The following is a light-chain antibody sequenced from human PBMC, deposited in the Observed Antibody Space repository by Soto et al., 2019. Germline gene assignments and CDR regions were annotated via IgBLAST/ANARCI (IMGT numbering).Light chain of an antibody. CDR1: SSDVGGYNY. CDR2: EVS. CDR3: SSYAGSNNLGV. Sequence: QSALTQPPSASGSPGQSVTISCTGTSSDVGGYNYVSWYQQHPGKAPKLMIYEVSKRPSGVPDRFSGPKSGNMASLTVSGLQAEDEADYYCSSYAGSNNLGVFGTGTKVTVL. J-gene: IGLJ1*01. V-gene: IGLV2-8*01.